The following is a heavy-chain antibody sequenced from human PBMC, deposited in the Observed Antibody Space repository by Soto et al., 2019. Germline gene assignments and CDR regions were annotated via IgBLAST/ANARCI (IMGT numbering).Heavy chain of an antibody. D-gene: IGHD6-6*01. CDR3: ARDPSSSPLFWFDP. V-gene: IGHV4-31*03. CDR2: IYYSGST. CDR1: GGSISSGGYY. J-gene: IGHJ5*02. Sequence: PSETLSLTCTVSGGSISSGGYYWSWIRQHPGKGLEWIGYIYYSGSTYYNPSLKSRVTISVDTSKNQFSLKLSSVTAADTAVYYCARDPSSSPLFWFDPWGQGTLVTVSP.